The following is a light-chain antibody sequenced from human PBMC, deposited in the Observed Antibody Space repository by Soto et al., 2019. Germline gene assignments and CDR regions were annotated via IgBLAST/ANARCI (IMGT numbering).Light chain of an antibody. CDR2: GAS. CDR3: QHYGGSSLYT. V-gene: IGKV3-20*01. J-gene: IGKJ2*01. CDR1: HSVSSSY. Sequence: EIVLTQSPGTMSLSPEERATLSCRASHSVSSSYLAWYQQKPGQAPRLLIYGASSRATGIPDRFSGSGSGTDFTLTISRREPEDFAVYYCQHYGGSSLYTFGQGTKLEIK.